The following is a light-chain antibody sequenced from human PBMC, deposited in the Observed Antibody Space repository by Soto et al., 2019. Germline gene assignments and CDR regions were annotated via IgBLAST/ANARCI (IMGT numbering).Light chain of an antibody. Sequence: DIQMTQSPSSLSASVGDRVTITCRASQSISSYLNWYQQKPGKAPKLLIYAASSLQSGVPSRFRGSRTCINFSITISSLQPEDFANYYCQQSYSTPRATFGQGTKVQIK. CDR1: QSISSY. V-gene: IGKV1-39*01. CDR2: AAS. J-gene: IGKJ1*01. CDR3: QQSYSTPRAT.